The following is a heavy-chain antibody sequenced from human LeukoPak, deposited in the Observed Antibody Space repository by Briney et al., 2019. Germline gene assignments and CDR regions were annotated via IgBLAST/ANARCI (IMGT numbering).Heavy chain of an antibody. J-gene: IGHJ4*02. V-gene: IGHV1-2*02. Sequence: ASVKVSCKASGYTFTGYYIHWVRQAPGQGLEWMGWINPNSGGTNYAQKFQGRVTMTRDTSISTAYMELNSLRSDDTAVYYCARYCSTATCSEGDVYWGQGTLVTVSS. CDR3: ARYCSTATCSEGDVY. D-gene: IGHD2-2*01. CDR2: INPNSGGT. CDR1: GYTFTGYY.